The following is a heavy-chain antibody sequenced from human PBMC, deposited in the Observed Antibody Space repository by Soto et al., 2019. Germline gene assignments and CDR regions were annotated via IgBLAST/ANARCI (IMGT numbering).Heavy chain of an antibody. Sequence: QVQLQESGPGLVKPSETLSLTCTVSGGSISSYYWSWIRQPPGKGLEWIGYIYYSGSTNYNPSLKSRVTISVDTSKNQFSLKLSSVTAADTAVYYCAREDSSSSGQYDYWGQGTLVTVSS. V-gene: IGHV4-59*01. CDR1: GGSISSYY. CDR3: AREDSSSSGQYDY. D-gene: IGHD6-6*01. CDR2: IYYSGST. J-gene: IGHJ4*02.